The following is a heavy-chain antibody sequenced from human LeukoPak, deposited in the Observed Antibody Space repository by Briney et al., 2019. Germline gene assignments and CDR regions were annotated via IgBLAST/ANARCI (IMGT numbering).Heavy chain of an antibody. CDR3: ARGNGEAARLPYMDV. CDR2: INHSGST. V-gene: IGHV4-34*01. J-gene: IGHJ6*03. D-gene: IGHD6-6*01. CDR1: GGSFSGYY. Sequence: PSETLSLTCAVYGGSFSGYYWSWIRQPPGKGLGWIGEINHSGSTNYNPSLKSRGTMSVDTSKNQFSLKLSSVTAADTSVYYCARGNGEAARLPYMDVWGNGTTVTVSS.